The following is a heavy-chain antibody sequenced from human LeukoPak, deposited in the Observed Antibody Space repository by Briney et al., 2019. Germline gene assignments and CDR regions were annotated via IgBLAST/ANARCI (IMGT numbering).Heavy chain of an antibody. CDR1: GFSFTNVW. Sequence: GGSLRLSCAVSGFSFTNVWMNWVRQAPGKGLEWVGRIRNKDEGEKTDYAAPVKGRFTISRDDSKATLFLQMNSLKMEDTAIYYCTTGIDYGGGYWGQGTLVSVSS. V-gene: IGHV3-15*07. D-gene: IGHD3-16*01. CDR3: TTGIDYGGGY. J-gene: IGHJ4*02. CDR2: IRNKDEGEKT.